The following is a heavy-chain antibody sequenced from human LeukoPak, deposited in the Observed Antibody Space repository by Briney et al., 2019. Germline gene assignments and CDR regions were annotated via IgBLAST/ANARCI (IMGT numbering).Heavy chain of an antibody. V-gene: IGHV3-9*01. CDR1: GFIFDDYA. Sequence: PGGSLRLSCAASGFIFDDYAMHWVRQAPGKGLEWVSTINWNSGTLAYADSVKGRFTISRDNAKNSLYLQMNSLRAEDTAVYYCARDNWNYRNWFDPWGQGTLVTVSS. D-gene: IGHD1-7*01. CDR3: ARDNWNYRNWFDP. J-gene: IGHJ5*02. CDR2: INWNSGTL.